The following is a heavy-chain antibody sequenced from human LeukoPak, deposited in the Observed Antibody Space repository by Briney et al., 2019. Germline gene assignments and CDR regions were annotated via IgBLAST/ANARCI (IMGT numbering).Heavy chain of an antibody. D-gene: IGHD4-17*01. Sequence: ASVKVSCKASGYTFTSYGISWVRQGPGQGLEWMGWISAYNGNSNYAQKLQGRVTMTTDTSTSTAYMELRSLRSDDTAVYYCARDNGDYVLDAFDIWGQGTMVTVSS. CDR2: ISAYNGNS. CDR1: GYTFTSYG. J-gene: IGHJ3*02. CDR3: ARDNGDYVLDAFDI. V-gene: IGHV1-18*01.